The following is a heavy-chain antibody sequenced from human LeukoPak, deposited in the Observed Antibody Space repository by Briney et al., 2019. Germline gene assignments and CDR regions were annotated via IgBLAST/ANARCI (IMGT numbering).Heavy chain of an antibody. D-gene: IGHD2-15*01. V-gene: IGHV4-34*01. Sequence: PSETLSLTCAVYGGSFSGYYWSWIRQPPGKGLGWIGEINHSGSTNYNPSLKSRVTISVDTSKNQFSLKLSSVTAADTAVYYYARVWRYCSGGSCYLTRGVNWFDPWGQGTLVTVSS. J-gene: IGHJ5*02. CDR2: INHSGST. CDR1: GGSFSGYY. CDR3: ARVWRYCSGGSCYLTRGVNWFDP.